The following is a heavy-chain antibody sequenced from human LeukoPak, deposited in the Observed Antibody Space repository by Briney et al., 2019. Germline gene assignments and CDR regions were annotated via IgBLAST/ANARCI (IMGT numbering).Heavy chain of an antibody. CDR1: GFTFSSYA. D-gene: IGHD3-22*01. CDR3: AKDNSSYYDSSGFYDY. CDR2: ISGSGGST. J-gene: IGHJ4*02. Sequence: PGGSLRLSCAASGFTFSSYAMSWVRQAPGKGLEWVSAISGSGGSTYYADSVKGRFTISRDNSKNTLYLQMDSLRAADTSVYYCAKDNSSYYDSSGFYDYWGQGTLVTVSS. V-gene: IGHV3-23*01.